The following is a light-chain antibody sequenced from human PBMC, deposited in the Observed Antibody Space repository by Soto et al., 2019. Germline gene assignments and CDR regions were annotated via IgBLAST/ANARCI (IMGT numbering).Light chain of an antibody. J-gene: IGKJ5*01. CDR1: HTISSW. CDR2: DAS. V-gene: IGKV1-5*01. Sequence: DIQMTQSPSTLSASLGDRVTITFRASHTISSWLAWYQQKPGKAPTLLIYDASTLERGVPSRFSGTGSGTEFTLSIDILQPDYFATYYCQQYHTSSITFGQGTRLEIK. CDR3: QQYHTSSIT.